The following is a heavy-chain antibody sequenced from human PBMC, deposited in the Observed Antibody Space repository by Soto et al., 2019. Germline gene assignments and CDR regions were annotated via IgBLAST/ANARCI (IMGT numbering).Heavy chain of an antibody. CDR1: GFTVSSNY. J-gene: IGHJ6*02. V-gene: IGHV3-53*04. D-gene: IGHD6-19*01. CDR3: ARDRSSGPPADYSYGMDV. Sequence: EVQLVESGGGLVQPGGSLRLSCAASGFTVSSNYMSWVRQAPGKGLEWVSVIYSGGSTYYADSVKGRFTISRHNSKNTLYLQMNSLRAEATAVYYCARDRSSGPPADYSYGMDVWGQGTTVTVSS. CDR2: IYSGGST.